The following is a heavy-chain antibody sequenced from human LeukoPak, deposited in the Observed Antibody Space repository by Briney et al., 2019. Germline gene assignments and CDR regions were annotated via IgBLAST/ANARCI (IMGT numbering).Heavy chain of an antibody. J-gene: IGHJ3*02. CDR3: ASSDTATYGGVDAFDI. CDR1: GGSIFQSSYY. CDR2: IYYSGST. D-gene: IGHD4-23*01. V-gene: IGHV4-39*01. Sequence: SETLSLTCNVSGGSIFQSSYYWGWVRQAPGKGLECIGTIYYSGSTYYKPSLSSRVSISVDTSKNQFSLKLSSVTAADTAVYYCASSDTATYGGVDAFDIWGQGTMVTVSS.